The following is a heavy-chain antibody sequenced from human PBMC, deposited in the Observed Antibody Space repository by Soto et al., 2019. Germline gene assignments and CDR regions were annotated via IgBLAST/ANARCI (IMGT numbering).Heavy chain of an antibody. CDR3: ASSRGDCGIY. V-gene: IGHV1-18*01. CDR2: ISAYNGNT. J-gene: IGHJ4*02. Sequence: QVQLVQSGAEVKKPGASVKISCKASGYTFTSYGISWVRQAPGQGLEWMGWISAYNGNTTYAQKLQGRVTMTTDTATSAAYMELWGLRSGDTAVYYCASSRGDCGIYLRQGTLVTVSS. D-gene: IGHD2-21*02. CDR1: GYTFTSYG.